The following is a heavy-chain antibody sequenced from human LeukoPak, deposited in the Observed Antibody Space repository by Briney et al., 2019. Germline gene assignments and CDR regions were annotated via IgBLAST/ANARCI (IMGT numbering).Heavy chain of an antibody. D-gene: IGHD6-13*01. CDR3: AIRIAAGGFDY. J-gene: IGHJ4*02. V-gene: IGHV1-8*01. CDR1: GYTFTSYD. Sequence: ASVKVSCKASGYTFTSYDINWVRQATGQGLEWMGWMNPNSGNTGYAQKFQGRVTMTTDTSTSTAYMELRSLRSDDTAVYYCAIRIAAGGFDYWGQGTLVTVSS. CDR2: MNPNSGNT.